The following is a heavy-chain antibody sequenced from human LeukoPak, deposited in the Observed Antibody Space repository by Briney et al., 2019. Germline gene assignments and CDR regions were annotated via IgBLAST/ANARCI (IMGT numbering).Heavy chain of an antibody. Sequence: PGGSLRLSCAASGVTLSDHHMDWVRQAPRKGLEWVGRTRDKRRGYTTEYAASVKGRFTISRDDSNILVYLQMNSLKTEDTAVNFCARDGAEGDNSAFDIWGQGTVVTVSS. D-gene: IGHD3-22*01. V-gene: IGHV3-72*01. CDR2: TRDKRRGYTT. CDR3: ARDGAEGDNSAFDI. J-gene: IGHJ3*02. CDR1: GVTLSDHH.